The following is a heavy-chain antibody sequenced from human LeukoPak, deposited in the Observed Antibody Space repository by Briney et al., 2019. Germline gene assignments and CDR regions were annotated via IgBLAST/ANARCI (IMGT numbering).Heavy chain of an antibody. J-gene: IGHJ4*02. CDR2: IYTSGST. V-gene: IGHV4-4*07. CDR1: GGSISSYY. CDR3: ASSGSYALMDY. D-gene: IGHD1-26*01. Sequence: SETLSLTCTVSGGSISSYYWSWIRQPAGKGLEWIGRIYTSGSTNYNPSLKSRVTMSVDTSKNQFSLKLSSVTAADTAVYYYASSGSYALMDYWGQGTLVTVSS.